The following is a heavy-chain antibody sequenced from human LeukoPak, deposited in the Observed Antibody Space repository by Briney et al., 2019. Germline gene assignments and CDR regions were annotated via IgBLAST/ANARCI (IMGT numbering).Heavy chain of an antibody. CDR3: AKEKDTNYYGSRIFDY. CDR1: GFTFSSYG. J-gene: IGHJ4*02. Sequence: GGSLRLSCAASGFTFSSYGMHWVRQAPGKGLEWVANIKQDGSEKYYADSVKGRFTISRDNAKNSLYLQMNSLRAEDTALYYCAKEKDTNYYGSRIFDYWGQGTLVTVSS. V-gene: IGHV3-7*03. CDR2: IKQDGSEK. D-gene: IGHD3-22*01.